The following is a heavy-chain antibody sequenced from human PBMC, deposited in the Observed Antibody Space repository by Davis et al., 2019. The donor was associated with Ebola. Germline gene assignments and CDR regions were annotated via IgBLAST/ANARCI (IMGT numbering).Heavy chain of an antibody. Sequence: PSETLSLTCSVSGGSISSSSYYWGWIRQPPGKGLEWIGTISSSGSTYYNPSLKSRVTISIDTSKNQFSLRLSSVTAADTAVYYCARESRRGIAVLGDYTDVWGKGTTVTVSS. V-gene: IGHV4-39*07. CDR2: ISSSGST. J-gene: IGHJ6*03. CDR1: GGSISSSSYY. CDR3: ARESRRGIAVLGDYTDV. D-gene: IGHD6-19*01.